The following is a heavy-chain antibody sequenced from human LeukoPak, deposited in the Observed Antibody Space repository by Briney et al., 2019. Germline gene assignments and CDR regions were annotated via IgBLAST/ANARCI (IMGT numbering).Heavy chain of an antibody. D-gene: IGHD3-9*01. CDR2: ISAYNGNT. CDR1: GYTFTSYD. J-gene: IGHJ5*02. CDR3: ATDDILTGSGFDP. Sequence: ASVKVSCKASGYTFTSYDISWVRQAPGQGLEWIGWISAYNGNTNYAQKLQGRVTMTTDTSTSTAYMELRSLRSDDTAVYYCATDDILTGSGFDPWGQGTLVTVSS. V-gene: IGHV1-18*01.